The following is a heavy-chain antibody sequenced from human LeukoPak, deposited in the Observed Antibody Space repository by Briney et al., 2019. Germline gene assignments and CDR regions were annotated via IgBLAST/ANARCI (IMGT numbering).Heavy chain of an antibody. Sequence: ETLSLTCAVSGGSISNTNYYWGWIRQAPGKGLEWVTVISGSDSTYYADSVKGRFTISRDNSKNTLYLQMNSLRVEDTAVYYCAKDIHGSGSYGFDYWGQGTLVTVSS. D-gene: IGHD3-10*01. CDR1: GGSISNTNYY. V-gene: IGHV3-23*01. CDR3: AKDIHGSGSYGFDY. J-gene: IGHJ4*02. CDR2: ISGSDST.